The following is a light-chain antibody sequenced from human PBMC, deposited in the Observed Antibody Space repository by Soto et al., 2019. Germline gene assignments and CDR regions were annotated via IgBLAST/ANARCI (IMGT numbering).Light chain of an antibody. J-gene: IGKJ2*01. CDR3: QQYNSALYT. V-gene: IGKV1-27*01. Sequence: DIQMTQSPSSLSASVGDRVTITCRASQGISNYLAWYQQKPGKVPKLLIYAASTLQSVMPSRFSGSGSGTDFTLTIISLQPEDVATYYSQQYNSALYTFGQETNLDIK. CDR1: QGISNY. CDR2: AAS.